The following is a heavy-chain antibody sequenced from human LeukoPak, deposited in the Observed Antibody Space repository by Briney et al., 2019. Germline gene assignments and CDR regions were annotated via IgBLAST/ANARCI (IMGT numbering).Heavy chain of an antibody. J-gene: IGHJ4*02. CDR2: IYYSGST. CDR1: GGSISSYY. D-gene: IGHD3-22*01. V-gene: IGHV4-59*01. Sequence: PSETLSLTCTVSGGSISSYYWSWIRQPPGKGLEWIGYIYYSGSTNYNLSLKSRVTISVDTSKNQFSLKLSSVTAADTAVYYCARDVREGYYDSSGYYTDYWGQGTLVTVSS. CDR3: ARDVREGYYDSSGYYTDY.